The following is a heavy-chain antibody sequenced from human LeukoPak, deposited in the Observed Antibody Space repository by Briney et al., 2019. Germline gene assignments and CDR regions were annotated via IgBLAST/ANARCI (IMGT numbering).Heavy chain of an antibody. Sequence: PGGSLRLSCAASGFTFSSYAMSWVRQAPGKGLEWVSAISGSGGSTYYADSVKGRFTISRDNSKNTLYLQMNSLRAEDTAVYYCAKVVATIDLPDYYYGMDVWGQGTTVTVSS. CDR1: GFTFSSYA. CDR3: AKVVATIDLPDYYYGMDV. CDR2: ISGSGGST. J-gene: IGHJ6*02. D-gene: IGHD5-12*01. V-gene: IGHV3-23*01.